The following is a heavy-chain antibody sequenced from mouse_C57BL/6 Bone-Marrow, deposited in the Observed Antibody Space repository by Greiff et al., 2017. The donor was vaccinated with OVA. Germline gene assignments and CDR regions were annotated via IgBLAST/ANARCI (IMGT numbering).Heavy chain of an antibody. CDR2: ISSGSSTI. Sequence: EVNLVESGGGLVKPGGSLKLSCAASGFTFSDYGMHWVRQAPEKGLEWVAYISSGSSTIYYADTVKGRFTISRDNAKNTLFLQMTSLRSEDTAMYYCARHGTLDYWGQGTTLTVSS. CDR3: ARHGTLDY. V-gene: IGHV5-17*01. J-gene: IGHJ2*01. CDR1: GFTFSDYG. D-gene: IGHD1-1*01.